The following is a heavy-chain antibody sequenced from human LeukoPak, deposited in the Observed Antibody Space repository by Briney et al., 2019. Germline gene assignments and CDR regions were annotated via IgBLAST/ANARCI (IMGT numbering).Heavy chain of an antibody. V-gene: IGHV1-2*02. CDR3: ARDLPYYDILTSTYN. Sequence: ASVKVSCKASGYTFTGYYMHWVRQAAGQGLEWMGWINPNSGGTNYAQKFQGRVTMTRDTSISTAYMELSRLRSDDTAVYYCARDLPYYDILTSTYNWGQGTLVTVSS. J-gene: IGHJ4*02. CDR1: GYTFTGYY. D-gene: IGHD3-9*01. CDR2: INPNSGGT.